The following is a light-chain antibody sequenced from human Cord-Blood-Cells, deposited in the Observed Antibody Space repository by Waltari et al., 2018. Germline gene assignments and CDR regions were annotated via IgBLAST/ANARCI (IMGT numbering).Light chain of an antibody. CDR2: DVS. CDR1: SSDVGGYHY. J-gene: IGLJ2*01. CDR3: SSYTSSSTLV. Sequence: QSALTQPASVSGSPGQSITISCTGTSSDVGGYHYVSWYQQHPGKYPKLMIYDVSKRPSGVSNRFSGSKSGNTASLTISGLQAEDEADYYCSSYTSSSTLVFGGGTKLTVL. V-gene: IGLV2-14*01.